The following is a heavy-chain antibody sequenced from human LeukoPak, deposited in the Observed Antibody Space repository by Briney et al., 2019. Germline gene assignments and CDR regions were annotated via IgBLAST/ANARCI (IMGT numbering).Heavy chain of an antibody. V-gene: IGHV3-21*01. J-gene: IGHJ4*02. CDR2: ISSSSSYI. CDR1: GFTFSSYE. Sequence: GGSLRLSCAASGFTFSSYEMNWVRQAPGKGLEWVSSISSSSSYIYYADSVKGRFTISRDNAKNSLYLQMNSLRAEDTAVYYCARDTGWLGELLPRLFDYWGQGTLVTVSS. D-gene: IGHD3-10*01. CDR3: ARDTGWLGELLPRLFDY.